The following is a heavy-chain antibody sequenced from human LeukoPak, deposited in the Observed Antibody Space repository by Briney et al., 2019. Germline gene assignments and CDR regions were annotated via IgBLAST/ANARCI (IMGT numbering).Heavy chain of an antibody. CDR3: ARDRGVAATHPFDP. Sequence: GSLRLSCAASGFTFSSYGMHWVRQAPGKGLEWVAVIWYDGSNKYYADSVKGRFTISRDNSKNTLYLQMNSLRAEDTAVYYCARDRGVAATHPFDPWGQGTLVTVSS. CDR1: GFTFSSYG. CDR2: IWYDGSNK. V-gene: IGHV3-33*01. D-gene: IGHD2-15*01. J-gene: IGHJ5*02.